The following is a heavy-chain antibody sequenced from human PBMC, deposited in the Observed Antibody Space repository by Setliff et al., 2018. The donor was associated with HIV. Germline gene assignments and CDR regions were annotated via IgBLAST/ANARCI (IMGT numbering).Heavy chain of an antibody. CDR3: ALTGHRLLRGYMDV. D-gene: IGHD2-15*01. V-gene: IGHV4-4*07. Sequence: PSETLSLTCYVTDDPISSYYWSWVRQPAGKGLEWIGRLYVSGDTNYNPSLKTRVNMSLDTSKKHFSLKLKSVTAADTAVYYCALTGHRLLRGYMDVWGKGTTVTVSS. CDR2: LYVSGDT. CDR1: DDPISSYY. J-gene: IGHJ6*03.